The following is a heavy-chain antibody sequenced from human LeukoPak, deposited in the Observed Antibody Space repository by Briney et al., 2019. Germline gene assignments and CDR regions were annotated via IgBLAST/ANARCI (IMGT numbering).Heavy chain of an antibody. J-gene: IGHJ4*02. D-gene: IGHD3-22*01. CDR1: GFTFSSYS. CDR3: ARDRDSSGHSDY. Sequence: GGSLRLSCAASGFTFSSYSMNWVRQAPGKGLEWVSSISSSSSYIYYADSVKGRFTISRDNAKNSLYLQMNSLRAEDTAVYYCARDRDSSGHSDYWGQGTLVTVSS. CDR2: ISSSSSYI. V-gene: IGHV3-21*01.